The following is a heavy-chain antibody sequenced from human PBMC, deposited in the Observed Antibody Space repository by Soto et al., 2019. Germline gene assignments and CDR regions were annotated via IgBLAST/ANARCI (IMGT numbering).Heavy chain of an antibody. CDR2: IKREADGGTT. CDR1: GFTFSNAW. D-gene: IGHD4-17*01. V-gene: IGHV3-15*01. CDR3: TTAATTVTTIDY. J-gene: IGHJ4*02. Sequence: EVQLVESGGGLVKPGGSLRLFCAASGFTFSNAWMSWVRQAPEKGLEWIGRIKREADGGTTDYAAPVKGRFIISRDDSKNTLYLQMNSLKTGDTAVYYCTTAATTVTTIDYWGQGTLVTVSS.